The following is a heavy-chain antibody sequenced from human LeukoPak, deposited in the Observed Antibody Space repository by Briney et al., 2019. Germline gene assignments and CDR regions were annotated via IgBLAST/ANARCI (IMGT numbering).Heavy chain of an antibody. CDR2: FYVGGYT. Sequence: GGSLRLSCAASGFTVSSSYMSWVRQAPGKGLEWVSLFYVGGYTLYADSVKGRFTISRDNSKNTLYLQMNSLSAEDTAVYYCARDGSPHTSGYYRFGGFDCWGQGALVTVSS. V-gene: IGHV3-66*01. D-gene: IGHD3-22*01. CDR3: ARDGSPHTSGYYRFGGFDC. CDR1: GFTVSSSY. J-gene: IGHJ4*02.